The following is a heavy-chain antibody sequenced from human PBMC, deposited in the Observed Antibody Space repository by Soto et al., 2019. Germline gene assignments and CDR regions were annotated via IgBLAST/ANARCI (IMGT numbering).Heavy chain of an antibody. CDR3: ASDLVSGSTNADY. J-gene: IGHJ4*02. V-gene: IGHV1-69*12. D-gene: IGHD1-26*01. CDR1: GGTFSSYA. CDR2: IIPIFATA. Sequence: QVQLVQSGAEVKKPGSSVKVSCKASGGTFSSYAISWVRQAPGQGLEWMGGIIPIFATANYAQKFQSRVTITADESTSTAYMELSSLRSEDTAAYYCASDLVSGSTNADYWSQVTLVTVSS.